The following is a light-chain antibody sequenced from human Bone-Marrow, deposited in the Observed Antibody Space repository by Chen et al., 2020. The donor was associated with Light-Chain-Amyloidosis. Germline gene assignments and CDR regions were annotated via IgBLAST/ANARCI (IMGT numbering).Light chain of an antibody. CDR2: EGT. J-gene: IGLJ3*02. CDR1: SSDVGSYNL. Sequence: QSALTQPASVSGSPGQSITISCTGTSSDVGSYNLVSWYQQHPGEAPKLIIYEGTKRPSGVSTRFSGSKSADTASLTISRLQAEDEADYCGDSYDGDYSWVFGGVTKLTVL. V-gene: IGLV2-23*01. CDR3: DSYDGDYSWV.